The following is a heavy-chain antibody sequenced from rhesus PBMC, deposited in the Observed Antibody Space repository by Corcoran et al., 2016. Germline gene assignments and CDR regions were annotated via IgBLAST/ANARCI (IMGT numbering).Heavy chain of an antibody. Sequence: QLQLQESGPGLVKPSETLSLTCAVSGGSISSSYWSWIRQAPGKGLEWIGYIGGSSGSTNYNPSLKSRVTLSVDTSKTQLSLKLSSVTAADTAVYYCARRTHYNIWTGYYSDRFDVWGPGVLVTVSS. CDR1: GGSISSSY. D-gene: IGHD3-3*01. CDR2: IGGSSGST. CDR3: ARRTHYNIWTGYYSDRFDV. V-gene: IGHV4-169*01. J-gene: IGHJ5-1*01.